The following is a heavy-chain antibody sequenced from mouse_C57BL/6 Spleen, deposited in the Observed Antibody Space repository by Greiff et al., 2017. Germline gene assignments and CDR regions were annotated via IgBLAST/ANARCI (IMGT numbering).Heavy chain of an antibody. Sequence: VQLQQSGPVLMKPGASVKMSCKASGYTFTDYYMNWVKQSHGKSLEWIGVINPYNGGTSYNQKFKGKATLTVDQSSSTAYMELNSLTSEDSSVYYGAKKDDCDDYYYAMDYWGQGTSVTVSS. CDR3: AKKDDCDDYYYAMDY. D-gene: IGHD2-4*01. V-gene: IGHV1-19*01. CDR1: GYTFTDYY. J-gene: IGHJ4*01. CDR2: INPYNGGT.